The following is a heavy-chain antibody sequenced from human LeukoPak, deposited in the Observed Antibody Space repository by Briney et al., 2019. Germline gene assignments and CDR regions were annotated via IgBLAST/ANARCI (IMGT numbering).Heavy chain of an antibody. CDR1: GGSISSGSYY. V-gene: IGHV4-61*02. D-gene: IGHD3-10*01. CDR2: IYTSGST. Sequence: SETLSLTCTVSGGSISSGSYYWSWIRQPAGKGLEWIGRIYTSGSTTYDPSLKSRVTISVDTSKNQFSLKLNSVSAADTAVYYCARDSGLWFGDYYYYYMDVWGKGTTVTISS. CDR3: ARDSGLWFGDYYYYYMDV. J-gene: IGHJ6*03.